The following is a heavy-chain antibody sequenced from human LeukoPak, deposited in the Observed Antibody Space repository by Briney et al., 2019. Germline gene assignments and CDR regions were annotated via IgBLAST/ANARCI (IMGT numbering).Heavy chain of an antibody. CDR3: ARGPHFHYSGSGSLQHWFDP. D-gene: IGHD3-10*01. CDR2: INPNSGGT. Sequence: ASVKVSCKASGYTFTDYYMHWVRQAPGQGLEWMGWINPNSGGTKYAQKLQGRVTMTRDTSISTAYMELSRLTSDDTAVYYCARGPHFHYSGSGSLQHWFDPWSQGTLVTVSS. J-gene: IGHJ5*02. CDR1: GYTFTDYY. V-gene: IGHV1-2*02.